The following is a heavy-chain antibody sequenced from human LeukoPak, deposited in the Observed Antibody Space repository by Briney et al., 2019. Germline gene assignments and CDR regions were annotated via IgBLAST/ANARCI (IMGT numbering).Heavy chain of an antibody. CDR2: INPNNGGT. J-gene: IGHJ4*02. Sequence: ASVKVSCKASGYTFTGYFMHWVRQAPGQGLEWMGWINPNNGGTNYAQKFQGRVTMTRDTSISTAYMELSRLRSDDTAVCYCARDLGSGSYLPFDYWGQGTLVTVSS. CDR3: ARDLGSGSYLPFDY. V-gene: IGHV1-2*02. CDR1: GYTFTGYF. D-gene: IGHD3-10*01.